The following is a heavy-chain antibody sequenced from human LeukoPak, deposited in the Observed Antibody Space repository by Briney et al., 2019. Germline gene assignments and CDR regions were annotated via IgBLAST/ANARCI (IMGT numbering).Heavy chain of an antibody. V-gene: IGHV1-46*01. CDR2: IYPRDGST. J-gene: IGHJ4*02. Sequence: ASVKVSCKASGYSFTSNYIHWVRQAPGQGLEWMGMIYPRDGSTSYAQKFQGRVTATRDTSTSTVHMELSGLRSEDTAVYYCARDQEAFDYWGQGTLVTVSS. CDR3: ARDQEAFDY. CDR1: GYSFTSNY.